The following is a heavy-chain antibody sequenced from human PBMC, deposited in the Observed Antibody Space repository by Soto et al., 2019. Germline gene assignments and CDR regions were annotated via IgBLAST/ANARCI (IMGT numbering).Heavy chain of an antibody. V-gene: IGHV3-48*01. CDR1: GFTFSSYS. CDR2: ISSSSSSI. D-gene: IGHD1-26*01. J-gene: IGHJ4*02. Sequence: LRLSCAASGFTFSSYSMNWVRQAPGKGLEWVSYISSSSSSIYYADSVKGRFTISRDNSKNTLYLQMNSLRAEDTAVYYCARGSSGPDYWGQGTLVTVSS. CDR3: ARGSSGPDY.